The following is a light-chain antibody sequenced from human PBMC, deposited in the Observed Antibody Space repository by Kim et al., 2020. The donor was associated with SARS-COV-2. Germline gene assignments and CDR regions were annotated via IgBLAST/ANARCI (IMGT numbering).Light chain of an antibody. CDR1: QSVSDNY. CDR2: GAS. Sequence: DIVLTQSPDTLSLSPGERATLSCRASQSVSDNYLAWYQQKPGQAPRVLIYGASTRATGIPDRFSGSGSGTDFTLTISGLEPEDFAVYHCQQYGSLPWTFGQGTKVDIK. CDR3: QQYGSLPWT. V-gene: IGKV3-20*01. J-gene: IGKJ1*01.